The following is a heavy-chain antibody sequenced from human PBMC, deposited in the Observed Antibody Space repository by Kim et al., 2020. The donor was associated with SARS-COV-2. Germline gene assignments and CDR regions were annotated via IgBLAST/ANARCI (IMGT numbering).Heavy chain of an antibody. D-gene: IGHD6-19*01. CDR1: GYTFTAYY. CDR2: INPNSGGR. V-gene: IGHV1-2*06. CDR3: ARDQAAVAGNFDY. Sequence: ASVKVSCKASGYTFTAYYMHWVRQAPGQGLEWMGRINPNSGGRNYAQKFQGRVTMTRDTSISTAYMELNRLRSDDTAVYYCARDQAAVAGNFDYWGQGTLVTVSS. J-gene: IGHJ4*02.